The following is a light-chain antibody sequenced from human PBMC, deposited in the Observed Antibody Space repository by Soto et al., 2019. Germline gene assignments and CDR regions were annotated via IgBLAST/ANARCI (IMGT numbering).Light chain of an antibody. CDR3: QQYGSSPKT. Sequence: IVLTQSSGTLALSPGERATLAWRAMQSVSSSYLAWYQQKPGQAPRLLIYGASSRATGIPDRFSGSGSGTDFTLTISRLEPEALAVYYCQQYGSSPKTFGQGTKVDIK. J-gene: IGKJ1*01. V-gene: IGKV3-20*01. CDR1: QSVSSSY. CDR2: GAS.